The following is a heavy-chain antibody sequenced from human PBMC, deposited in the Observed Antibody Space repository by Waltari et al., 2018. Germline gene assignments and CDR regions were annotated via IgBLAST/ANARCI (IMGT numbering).Heavy chain of an antibody. Sequence: VQLVESGGGLVQPGGSLRLSCATSGITLSSNGMNWVRQAPGKGLEWVARINGDGSDTSYADSVKGRFTISKDNAKNTLYLQMNSLRAEDTAVYYCATRENYYYDSAYGMNVWGQGTTVSVSS. CDR1: GITLSSNG. CDR3: ATRENYYYDSAYGMNV. J-gene: IGHJ6*02. CDR2: INGDGSDT. V-gene: IGHV3-74*02. D-gene: IGHD3-22*01.